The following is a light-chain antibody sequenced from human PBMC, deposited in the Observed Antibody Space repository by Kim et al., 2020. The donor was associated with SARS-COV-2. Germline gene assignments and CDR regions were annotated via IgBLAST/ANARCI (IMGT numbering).Light chain of an antibody. CDR3: QQYDNIPPLT. V-gene: IGKV1-33*01. CDR1: QDISNF. J-gene: IGKJ4*01. CDR2: DAS. Sequence: DIQMTQSPSSLSASVGDRVTITCQASQDISNFLNWYQQKPGKAPKLLIYDASNLETGVPSRFSGSGFGTDFTFTISSLQPEDIATYYCQQYDNIPPLTFGGGTKVDIK.